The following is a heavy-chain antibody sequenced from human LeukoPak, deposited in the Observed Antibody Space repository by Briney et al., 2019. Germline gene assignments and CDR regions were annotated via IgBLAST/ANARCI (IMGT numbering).Heavy chain of an antibody. CDR1: GFTFSSYS. CDR3: AGLDTALVFDYFDY. Sequence: GRSLRLSCAASGFTFSSYSMHWVRQAPGKGLEWVAVISYDGSSKYYADSVKGRFTISRDNSTNTLYLQMNSLRPEDTAVYYCAGLDTALVFDYFDYWGLGTLVTVSS. CDR2: ISYDGSSK. V-gene: IGHV3-30*04. D-gene: IGHD5-18*01. J-gene: IGHJ4*02.